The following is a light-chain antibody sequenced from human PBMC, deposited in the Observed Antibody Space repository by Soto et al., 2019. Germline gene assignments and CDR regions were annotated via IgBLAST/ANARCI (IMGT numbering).Light chain of an antibody. V-gene: IGLV1-51*01. CDR3: GTWDSSMSVVV. J-gene: IGLJ2*01. CDR2: DNN. Sequence: QSVLTQPPSVSAAPGQKVTFSCSGSSSNIGNNYVSWYQQLPGTAPKLLIYDNNKRPSGIPDRFSGSKSGTSATLGITGLQTGDEADYYCGTWDSSMSVVVFGGGNKVTVL. CDR1: SSNIGNNY.